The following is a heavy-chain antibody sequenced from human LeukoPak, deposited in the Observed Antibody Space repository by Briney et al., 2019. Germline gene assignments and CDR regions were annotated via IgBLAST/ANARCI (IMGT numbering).Heavy chain of an antibody. D-gene: IGHD4-17*01. Sequence: GESLKISCKCSGYSFTSYCIGWVRQMPGKSLEWMGIIYPIDSDTRYSPSFQGQVTISADKSISTAYLQWSSLKASDTAMYYCARQVNDYGDYEGYYFDYWGQGTLVTVSS. J-gene: IGHJ4*02. CDR1: GYSFTSYC. CDR2: IYPIDSDT. CDR3: ARQVNDYGDYEGYYFDY. V-gene: IGHV5-51*01.